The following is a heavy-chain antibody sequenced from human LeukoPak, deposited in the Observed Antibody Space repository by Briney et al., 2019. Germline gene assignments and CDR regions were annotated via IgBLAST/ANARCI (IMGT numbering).Heavy chain of an antibody. V-gene: IGHV3-43*02. CDR2: ISGDGGST. D-gene: IGHD6-13*01. CDR1: GFTFDDYA. Sequence: GGSLRLSCAASGFTFDDYAMHWVRKAPGRGLVWVSLISGDGGSTYYADSVKGRFTISRDNSKNSLYLQMNSLRTEDTALYYCAKRTYSSSWFPPEDWGQGTLVTVSS. CDR3: AKRTYSSSWFPPED. J-gene: IGHJ4*02.